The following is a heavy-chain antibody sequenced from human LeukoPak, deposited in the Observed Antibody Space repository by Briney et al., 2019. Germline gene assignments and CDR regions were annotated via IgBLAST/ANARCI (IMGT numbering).Heavy chain of an antibody. V-gene: IGHV1-8*01. CDR2: MNPNSGNT. Sequence: ASVKVSCKASGYTFTSYDINWVRQATGQGLEWMGWMNPNSGNTGYAQKFQGRVTMTRNTSISTAYMELSSLRSEDTAVYYCARAPGKDYYYGMDVWGQGTTVTVSS. CDR3: ARAPGKDYYYGMDV. CDR1: GYTFTSYD. J-gene: IGHJ6*02. D-gene: IGHD3-10*01.